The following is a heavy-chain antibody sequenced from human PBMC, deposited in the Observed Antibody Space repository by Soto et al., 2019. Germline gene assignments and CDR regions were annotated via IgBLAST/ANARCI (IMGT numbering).Heavy chain of an antibody. V-gene: IGHV1-8*01. Sequence: GASVKVSCKASGYPFTSRDINWVRQATGRGLEWLGWMNPNNGNRDSAQKFQGRVTLTAGTSKDTAYMELSNLHAEDTGVYYCARGGPFSSTGNSDLWGQGTQVTVSS. CDR3: ARGGPFSSTGNSDL. J-gene: IGHJ5*02. D-gene: IGHD1-7*01. CDR2: MNPNNGNR. CDR1: GYPFTSRD.